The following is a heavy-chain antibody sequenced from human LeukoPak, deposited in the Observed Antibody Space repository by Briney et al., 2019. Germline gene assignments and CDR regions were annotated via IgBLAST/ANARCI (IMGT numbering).Heavy chain of an antibody. J-gene: IGHJ4*02. CDR3: ARGIESYGDYGY. V-gene: IGHV4-59*01. D-gene: IGHD4-17*01. CDR2: MYNSGST. Sequence: SQTLSLTCTVCGGSISGSYWSWIRQPPGKGLEWIAYMYNSGSTNYNPSLKSRVTISIDTSKNQFSLKLSSLTAADTAIYYCARGIESYGDYGYWGQGILVTVSS. CDR1: GGSISGSY.